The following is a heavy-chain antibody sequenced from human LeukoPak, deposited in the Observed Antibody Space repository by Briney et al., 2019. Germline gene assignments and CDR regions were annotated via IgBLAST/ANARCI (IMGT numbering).Heavy chain of an antibody. V-gene: IGHV1-8*01. CDR3: ARAPAVAGTFFDY. CDR1: GYTFTSYD. Sequence: ASVKVSCKASGYTFTSYDINWVRQATGQGLEWMGWMNPNSGNTGYAQKFQGRVTMTRNTSISTAYMELSSLRSEDTAVYYCARAPAVAGTFFDYGGQGTLVTVSS. CDR2: MNPNSGNT. J-gene: IGHJ4*02. D-gene: IGHD6-19*01.